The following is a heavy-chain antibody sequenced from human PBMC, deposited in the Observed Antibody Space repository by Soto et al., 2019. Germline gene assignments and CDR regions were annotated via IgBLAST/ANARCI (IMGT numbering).Heavy chain of an antibody. D-gene: IGHD4-4*01. CDR2: ISYDGSNK. CDR1: GFTFSSYA. CDR3: ARSDDRDSNDYFDY. V-gene: IGHV3-30*04. J-gene: IGHJ4*02. Sequence: GGSLRLSCAASGFTFSSYAMHWVRQAPGKGLEWVAVISYDGSNKYYADTVKGRFTISRDNSKNTLYLQMNSLRAEDTAVYYCARSDDRDSNDYFDYWGQGTLVTVSS.